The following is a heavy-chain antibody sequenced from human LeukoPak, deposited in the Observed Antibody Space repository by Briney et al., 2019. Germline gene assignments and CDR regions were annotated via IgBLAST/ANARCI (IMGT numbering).Heavy chain of an antibody. CDR3: PPSTVLNWFDP. CDR2: ISGSSSYI. CDR1: GFTFMSYT. J-gene: IGHJ5*02. D-gene: IGHD4-17*01. Sequence: GSLRLSCAASGFTFMSYTMNWIRQAPGKGLEWVASISGSSSYIYYADSVKGRFTISRDSAKDSLYLQMNSLRAEDTASAREPPSTVLNWFDPWGQGSLVTVSP. V-gene: IGHV3-21*01.